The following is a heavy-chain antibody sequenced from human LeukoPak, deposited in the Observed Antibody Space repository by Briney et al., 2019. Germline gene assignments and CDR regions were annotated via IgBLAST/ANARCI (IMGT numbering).Heavy chain of an antibody. CDR3: ARELRYSSSWYLDYYYGMDV. J-gene: IGHJ6*02. CDR2: MNPNSGNT. CDR1: GYTFTSYY. Sequence: ASVKVSCKASGYTFTSYYMHWVRQAPGQGLEWMGWMNPNSGNTGYAQKFQGRVTMTRNTSISTAYMELSSLRSEDTAVYYCARELRYSSSWYLDYYYGMDVWGQGTTVTVSS. D-gene: IGHD6-13*01. V-gene: IGHV1-8*02.